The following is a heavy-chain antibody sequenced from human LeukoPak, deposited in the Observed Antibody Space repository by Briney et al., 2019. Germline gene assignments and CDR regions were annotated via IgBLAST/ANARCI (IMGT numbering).Heavy chain of an antibody. Sequence: ETLSLTCTVSGGSISSSSYYWGWIRQAPGKGLEWVSVIYSGGSTYYADSVKGRFTISRDNSKNTLYLQMNSLRAEDTAVYYCARDRDGDYGIVWGQGTLVTVSS. CDR2: IYSGGST. CDR3: ARDRDGDYGIV. D-gene: IGHD4-17*01. V-gene: IGHV3-66*01. CDR1: GGSISSSSYY. J-gene: IGHJ4*02.